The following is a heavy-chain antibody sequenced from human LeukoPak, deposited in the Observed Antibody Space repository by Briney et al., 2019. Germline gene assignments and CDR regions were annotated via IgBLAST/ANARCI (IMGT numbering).Heavy chain of an antibody. CDR3: ARGVATNRYYFDY. CDR2: INAGNGNT. D-gene: IGHD5-12*01. CDR1: GYIFTSYP. J-gene: IGHJ4*02. Sequence: GASVKVSCKASGYIFTSYPIHWVRQAPGQRLEWMGWINAGNGNTKYSQKFQGRVTITGDTSASTAYMELSSLRSEDTAVYSCARGVATNRYYFDYWGQGTLVTVSS. V-gene: IGHV1-3*01.